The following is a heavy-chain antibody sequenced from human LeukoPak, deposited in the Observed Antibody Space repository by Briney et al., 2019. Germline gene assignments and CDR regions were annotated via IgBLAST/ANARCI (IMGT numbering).Heavy chain of an antibody. CDR3: ARSQNYYGSGDY. CDR2: IYHAGKT. V-gene: IGHV4-61*03. D-gene: IGHD3-10*01. CDR1: GDSVSNGNYY. Sequence: PSETLSLTCTVSGDSVSNGNYYWSWLRQPPGKALEWIGYIYHAGKTYYNPSLEGRVTILVDTSRNHFSVKLNSVTAADTAVYYCARSQNYYGSGDYWSQGTLVTVSS. J-gene: IGHJ4*02.